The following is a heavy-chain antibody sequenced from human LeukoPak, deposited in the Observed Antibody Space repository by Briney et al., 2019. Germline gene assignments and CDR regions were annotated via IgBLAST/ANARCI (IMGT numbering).Heavy chain of an antibody. J-gene: IGHJ4*02. Sequence: GGSLRLSCASSGFTFSSYAMSWVRQAPGKGLEWVSGISGSGGDTPYADSVKGRFTISRDNSKNTLYLQMNSLRAEDTAVYYCTKKYSGLHPFTNWGQGTLVTVSS. V-gene: IGHV3-23*01. CDR1: GFTFSSYA. CDR3: TKKYSGLHPFTN. D-gene: IGHD2-15*01. CDR2: ISGSGGDT.